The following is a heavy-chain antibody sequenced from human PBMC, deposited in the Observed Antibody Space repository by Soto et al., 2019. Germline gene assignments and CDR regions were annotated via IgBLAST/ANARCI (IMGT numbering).Heavy chain of an antibody. Sequence: SETLSLTCTVSGGSVSSYYWSWIRQPPGKGLEWIGYIYYSGSTNYNPSLKSRVTISVDTSKNQFSLKLSSVTAADTAVYYCAREKLGGYSGYDRLFDYWGQGTLVTVSS. D-gene: IGHD5-12*01. J-gene: IGHJ4*02. CDR1: GGSVSSYY. CDR3: AREKLGGYSGYDRLFDY. V-gene: IGHV4-59*02. CDR2: IYYSGST.